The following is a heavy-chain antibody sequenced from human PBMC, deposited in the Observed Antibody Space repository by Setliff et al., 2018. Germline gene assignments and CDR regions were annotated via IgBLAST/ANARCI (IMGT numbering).Heavy chain of an antibody. J-gene: IGHJ6*03. Sequence: ASVKVSCKASGYPFISYDINWVRQAPGQGLEWMGWMNPNSGKTGYAQKFQGRVTMTRNTSISTAYMELSSLRSEDTAVYFCARGALVLQFLEWLPRFYYMDVWGKGTTVTVSS. CDR2: MNPNSGKT. D-gene: IGHD3-3*01. CDR3: ARGALVLQFLEWLPRFYYMDV. CDR1: GYPFISYD. V-gene: IGHV1-8*02.